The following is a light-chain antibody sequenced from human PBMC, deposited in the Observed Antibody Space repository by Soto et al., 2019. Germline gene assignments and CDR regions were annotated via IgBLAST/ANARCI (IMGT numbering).Light chain of an antibody. J-gene: IGKJ2*01. Sequence: EIVLTQSPGTLSLSPGERATLSCRASQSVSSTYLTWYQQKPGQAPRLLIYDASSRATGIPDRFSGSGSGADFTLTINRLEPEDFAVYYCQHYGGSPPYTFGQGTKLEIK. CDR3: QHYGGSPPYT. CDR2: DAS. V-gene: IGKV3-20*01. CDR1: QSVSSTY.